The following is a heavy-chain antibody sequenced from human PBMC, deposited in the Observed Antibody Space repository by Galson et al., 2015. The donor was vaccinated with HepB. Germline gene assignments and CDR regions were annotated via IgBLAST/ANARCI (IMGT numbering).Heavy chain of an antibody. CDR1: GYIFTSYY. CDR3: ALRHCTGGSCYFED. D-gene: IGHD2-8*02. V-gene: IGHV5-51*01. Sequence: QSGAEVTKPGESLKISCKGSGYIFTSYYIAWVRQMPGKGLEWMGMISPGDSDTRYSPSFQGQVTMSADKSISTAHLQWSSLKVSDTATYYCALRHCTGGSCYFEDWGQGTLVTV. CDR2: ISPGDSDT. J-gene: IGHJ4*02.